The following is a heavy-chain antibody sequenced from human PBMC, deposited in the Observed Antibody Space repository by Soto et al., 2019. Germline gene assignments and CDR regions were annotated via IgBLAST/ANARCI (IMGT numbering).Heavy chain of an antibody. CDR3: ARDSRDGYNLDY. CDR2: IDRSGRT. J-gene: IGHJ4*02. D-gene: IGHD3-22*01. CDR1: GGSFSDDASSSDWY. V-gene: IGHV4-34*01. Sequence: ASETLSLTCAVYGGSFSDDASSSDWYWNWIRQSPGRGLEWIGEIDRSGRTKYNPSLKSRVSISVDTSKNQFSLKLSSVTAADTAVYYCARDSRDGYNLDYWGQGTLVTVSS.